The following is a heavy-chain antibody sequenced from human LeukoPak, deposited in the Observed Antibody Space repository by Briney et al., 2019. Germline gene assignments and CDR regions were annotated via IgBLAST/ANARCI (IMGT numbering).Heavy chain of an antibody. D-gene: IGHD6-13*01. CDR1: GYTFTGYY. J-gene: IGHJ5*02. V-gene: IGHV1-2*06. CDR2: INPNTGDT. CDR3: AKVPPSITAAGNWLDP. Sequence: ASVKVSCKASGYTFTGYYIHWVRQAPGQGLEWMGRINPNTGDTNYAQKFQGRVTMTRDTSITTAYMELSRLTSDDTAIYYCAKVPPSITAAGNWLDPWGQGALVTVSS.